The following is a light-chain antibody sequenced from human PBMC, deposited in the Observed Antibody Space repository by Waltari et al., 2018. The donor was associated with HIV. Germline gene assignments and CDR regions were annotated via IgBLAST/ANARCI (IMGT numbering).Light chain of an antibody. CDR2: RNY. CDR1: RSNIGSNH. J-gene: IGLJ3*02. Sequence: QSVLSQPPSASGTPGQRVTFSCSGSRSNIGSNHVYWYQQFPGTAPKLLIYRNYQRPSGVPDRFSGSKSGTSASLAIRGLRSEDEADYYCAVWDVSLNGRVFGGGTKLTVL. CDR3: AVWDVSLNGRV. V-gene: IGLV1-47*01.